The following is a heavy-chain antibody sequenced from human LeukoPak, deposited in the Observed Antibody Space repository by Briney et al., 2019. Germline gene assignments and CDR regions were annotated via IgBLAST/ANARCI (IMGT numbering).Heavy chain of an antibody. V-gene: IGHV3-11*04. CDR1: YY. Sequence: YYMSWIRQAPGKGLEWVSYISSSGSTIYYADSVKGRFTISRDNAKNSLYLQMNSLRVEDTAVYYCTRDEAAATDWGQGTLVTVSS. CDR2: ISSSGSTI. J-gene: IGHJ4*02. CDR3: TRDEAAATD. D-gene: IGHD6-13*01.